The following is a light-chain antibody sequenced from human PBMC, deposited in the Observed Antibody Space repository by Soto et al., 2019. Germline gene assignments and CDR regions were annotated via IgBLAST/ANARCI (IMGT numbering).Light chain of an antibody. CDR1: QGIRSY. CDR3: QQLNTFPPFFT. J-gene: IGKJ3*01. V-gene: IGKV1-9*01. CDR2: GAS. Sequence: DIQLTQSPSFLSASVGDRVTITCRASQGIRSYLAWYQQRPGKAPELLIYGASTLRPGGASRFSGSGSGTEFTLTISSLQPEDFATYFCQQLNTFPPFFTFGPGTNVDIK.